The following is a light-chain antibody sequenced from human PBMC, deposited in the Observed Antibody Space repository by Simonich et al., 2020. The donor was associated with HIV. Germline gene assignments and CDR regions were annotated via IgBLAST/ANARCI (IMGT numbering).Light chain of an antibody. CDR1: QSISSY. V-gene: IGKV1-39*01. CDR3: QQSYRTPLT. CDR2: TAS. Sequence: DIQMTQSPSSLSASIRDRVTITCRASQSISSYLNWYQQKPGKASKLLIYTASSLQSGVPSRFSGSGSGTDFTLTISSLQPEDFATYYCQQSYRTPLTFGGGTKVEIK. J-gene: IGKJ4*01.